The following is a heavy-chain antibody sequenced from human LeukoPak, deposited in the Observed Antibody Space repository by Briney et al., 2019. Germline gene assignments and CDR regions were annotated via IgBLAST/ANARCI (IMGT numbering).Heavy chain of an antibody. V-gene: IGHV3-30-3*01. CDR1: GFTFSSYA. Sequence: GGSLSLSCAASGFTFSSYAMHWVRQAPGKGLEWVTLISYDGSSKYHADSVKGRFTISRDNSKNTLFLQMNSLRAEDTALYYCARESGWGGYDIGLWGQGTFVSVSS. CDR3: ARESGWGGYDIGL. J-gene: IGHJ5*02. CDR2: ISYDGSSK. D-gene: IGHD3-16*01.